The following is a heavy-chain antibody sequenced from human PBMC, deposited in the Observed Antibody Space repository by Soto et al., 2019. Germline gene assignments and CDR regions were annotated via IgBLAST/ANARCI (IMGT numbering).Heavy chain of an antibody. D-gene: IGHD3-22*01. J-gene: IGHJ4*02. V-gene: IGHV4-39*07. CDR3: ARAQYYYDSSGYYYVWGFFDY. CDR2: IYYSGST. CDR1: GGSISSSSYY. Sequence: SETLSLTCTVSGGSISSSSYYWGWIRQPPGKGLEWIGSIYYSGSTYYNPSLKSRVTISVDTSKNQFSLKLSSVTAADTAVYYCARAQYYYDSSGYYYVWGFFDYWGQGTLVTVSS.